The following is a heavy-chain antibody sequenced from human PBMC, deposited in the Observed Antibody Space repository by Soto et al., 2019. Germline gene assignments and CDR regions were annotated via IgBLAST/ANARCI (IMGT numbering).Heavy chain of an antibody. CDR2: MNAKSGDT. D-gene: IGHD3-16*01. Sequence: QAHLEQSGAELKRPGASVKVSCKASGYTFSDFDINWLRQASGQGPEWMGWMNAKSGDTFFLHRFNVKFNMKWGTSLSTAYMEVGSLTSDDTAIYYGARGNPFNYAGFDVWGQGTTVAVSS. CDR3: ARGNPFNYAGFDV. J-gene: IGHJ6*02. V-gene: IGHV1-8*01. CDR1: GYTFSDFD.